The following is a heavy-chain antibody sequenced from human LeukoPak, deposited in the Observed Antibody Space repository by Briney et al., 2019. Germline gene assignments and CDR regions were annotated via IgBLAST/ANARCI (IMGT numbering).Heavy chain of an antibody. CDR3: AKEYSYGYVGFDY. D-gene: IGHD5-18*01. CDR2: ISWNSGSI. V-gene: IGHV3-9*01. CDR1: GFTFDDYA. J-gene: IGHJ4*02. Sequence: GGSLRLSCAASGFTFDDYAMHWVRQAPGKGLEWVSGISWNSGSIGYADSVKGRSTISRDNAKNSLYLQMNSLRAEDTALYYCAKEYSYGYVGFDYWGQGTLVTVSS.